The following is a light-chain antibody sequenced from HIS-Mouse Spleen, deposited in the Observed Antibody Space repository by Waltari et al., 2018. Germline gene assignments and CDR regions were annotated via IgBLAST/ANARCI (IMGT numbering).Light chain of an antibody. J-gene: IGLJ2*01. CDR2: EDS. V-gene: IGLV3-10*01. Sequence: SYELTQPPSVSVSPGPTARITCSGYALPKKYAYWYQQNSGQAPVLVIYEDSKRPSGIPERFSGSSSGTMATLTISGAQVEDEADYYCYSTDSSGNHRVFGGGTKLTVL. CDR1: ALPKKY. CDR3: YSTDSSGNHRV.